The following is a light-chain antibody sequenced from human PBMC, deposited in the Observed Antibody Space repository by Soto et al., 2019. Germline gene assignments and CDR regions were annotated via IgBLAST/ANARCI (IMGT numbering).Light chain of an antibody. V-gene: IGLV2-14*01. CDR1: SSDIGDYNY. CDR2: DVS. J-gene: IGLJ1*01. CDR3: CSYTRSGTLI. Sequence: QSALTQPASVSGSPGQSITISCVGTSSDIGDYNYVSWYQQHPGKVPKVIIYDVSNRPSGVSYRFSGTKSGNTASLTFSGLQAEDEADYYCCSYTRSGTLIFGTGTQVTVL.